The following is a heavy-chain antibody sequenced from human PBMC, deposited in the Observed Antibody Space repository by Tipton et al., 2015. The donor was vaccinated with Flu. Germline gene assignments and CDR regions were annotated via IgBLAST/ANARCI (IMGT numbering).Heavy chain of an antibody. V-gene: IGHV4-34*01. CDR2: INHSGST. D-gene: IGHD1-26*01. CDR1: GGSFSGYY. J-gene: IGHJ4*02. CDR3: AREKWEPEYCFDY. Sequence: TLSLTCAVYGGSFSGYYWSWIRQPPGKGLEWIGEINHSGSTNYNPSLKSRVTISVDTSKNQFSLKLSSVTAADTAVYYCAREKWEPEYCFDYWGQGTLVTVS.